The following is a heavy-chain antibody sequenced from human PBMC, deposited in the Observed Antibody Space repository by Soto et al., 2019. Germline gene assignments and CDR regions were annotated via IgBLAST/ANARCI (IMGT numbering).Heavy chain of an antibody. Sequence: QVQLVESGGGVVQPGRSLRLSCAASGFTFSSYAMHWVRQAPGKGLEWVAVISYDGSNKYYADSVKGRFTISRDNSKNTLYLQMNSLRAEDTAVYYCAGIVDLDAFDIWGQGTMVTVSS. D-gene: IGHD1-26*01. CDR3: AGIVDLDAFDI. CDR2: ISYDGSNK. CDR1: GFTFSSYA. V-gene: IGHV3-30-3*01. J-gene: IGHJ3*02.